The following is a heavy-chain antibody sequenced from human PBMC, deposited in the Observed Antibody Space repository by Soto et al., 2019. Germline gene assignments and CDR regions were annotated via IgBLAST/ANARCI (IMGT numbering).Heavy chain of an antibody. CDR2: MNPNSGNT. CDR1: GYTFTSYD. Sequence: ASVKVSCKASGYTFTSYDINWVRQATGQGLEWMGWMNPNSGNTGYAQKFQGRVTMTRNTSISTVYMELSSLRSEDTAVYYCARGVGSNWNSIAPNYYYYYYMDVWGKGTTVTVSS. CDR3: ARGVGSNWNSIAPNYYYYYYMDV. D-gene: IGHD1-7*01. V-gene: IGHV1-8*01. J-gene: IGHJ6*03.